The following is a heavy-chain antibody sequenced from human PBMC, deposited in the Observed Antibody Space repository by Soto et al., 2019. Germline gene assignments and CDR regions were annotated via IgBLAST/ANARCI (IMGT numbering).Heavy chain of an antibody. J-gene: IGHJ4*02. CDR1: GGSIRSNNW. CDR2: IFHSGST. Sequence: SETLSLTCTVSGGSIRSNNWWSRVRQPPGKGLEWIGEIFHSGSTNYNPSLKTRVTISVDKSKNQFSLKLSSVTAADTAVYYCARVYSGSYSDSWGQGTLVTVSS. D-gene: IGHD1-26*01. V-gene: IGHV4-4*02. CDR3: ARVYSGSYSDS.